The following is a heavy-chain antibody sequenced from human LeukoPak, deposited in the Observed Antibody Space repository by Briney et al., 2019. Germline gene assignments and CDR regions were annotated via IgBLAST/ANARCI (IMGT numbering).Heavy chain of an antibody. D-gene: IGHD6-6*01. CDR3: ARTRYSSSSGDY. CDR2: INSDGSST. J-gene: IGHJ4*02. Sequence: PGGSLRLSCAGSGFTFSSYWMHWVRQVPGKGLVWVSRINSDGSSTNYADSVKGRFTISRDNAKNTLYLQMNSLRAEDTAVYYCARTRYSSSSGDYWGQGTLVTVSS. CDR1: GFTFSSYW. V-gene: IGHV3-74*01.